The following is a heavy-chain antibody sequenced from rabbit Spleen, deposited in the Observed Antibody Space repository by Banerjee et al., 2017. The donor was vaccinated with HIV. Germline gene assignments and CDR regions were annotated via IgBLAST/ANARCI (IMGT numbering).Heavy chain of an antibody. CDR2: INTGSGVT. CDR3: TREGRGSGYDFVW. J-gene: IGHJ4*01. V-gene: IGHV1S40*01. Sequence: QSLEESGGGLVKPGASLTLTCKASGFSFSSGYDMTWVRQAPGKGLEWIGDINTGSGVTYYANWAKGRFTVSKTSSTTVTLEMTSLTAADTATYFCTREGRGSGYDFVWWGQGTLVTVS. D-gene: IGHD1-1*01. CDR1: GFSFSSGYD.